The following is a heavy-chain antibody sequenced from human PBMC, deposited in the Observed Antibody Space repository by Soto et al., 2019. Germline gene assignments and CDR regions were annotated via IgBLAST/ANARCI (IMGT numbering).Heavy chain of an antibody. Sequence: VQLQESGPGQVKPSETLSLTYTVSGDSISDYFYWSWIRQPAGKGLEWIGRIYTDGTTKYNPSLNRRATLSLHKSKNQFSLRPSSVTAADTSVYYFAREVRGGFTGIFDQCGRGSRVTVSS. CDR1: GDSISDYFY. CDR2: IYTDGTT. CDR3: AREVRGGFTGIFDQ. V-gene: IGHV4-4*07. J-gene: IGHJ4*02. D-gene: IGHD2-15*01.